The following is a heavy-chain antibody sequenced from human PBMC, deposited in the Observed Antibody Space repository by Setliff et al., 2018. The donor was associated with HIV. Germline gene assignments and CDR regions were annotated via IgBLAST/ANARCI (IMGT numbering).Heavy chain of an antibody. D-gene: IGHD3-9*01. CDR3: ARGYYDILTGYYYFDY. CDR1: GRSFSGYY. J-gene: IGHJ4*02. Sequence: SETLSLTCVVYGRSFSGYYWTWIHQPPGKGLEWIGEINHSGSTKYNPSLKSRVTISVDTSKNQFSLKLSSVTAADTAVYYCARGYYDILTGYYYFDYWGQGTLVTVSS. CDR2: INHSGST. V-gene: IGHV4-34*01.